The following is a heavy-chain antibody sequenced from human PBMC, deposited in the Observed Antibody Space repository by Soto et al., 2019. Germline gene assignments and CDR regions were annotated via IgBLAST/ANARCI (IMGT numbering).Heavy chain of an antibody. V-gene: IGHV4-39*01. J-gene: IGHJ6*02. Sequence: SETLSLTCTVSGGSFSSSSHYWGWIRQPPGTGLEWIGTIYYSGSTYYNPSLQSRVTISVDTSKNQFSLKLRSVTAADTAVYYCARLSAVAVTGYYYYGMDVWGQWTTVTVS. D-gene: IGHD6-19*01. CDR1: GGSFSSSSHY. CDR3: ARLSAVAVTGYYYYGMDV. CDR2: IYYSGST.